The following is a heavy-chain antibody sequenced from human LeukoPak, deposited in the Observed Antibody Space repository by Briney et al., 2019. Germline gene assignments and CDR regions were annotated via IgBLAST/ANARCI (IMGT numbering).Heavy chain of an antibody. D-gene: IGHD2-2*01. Sequence: PGGSLRLSCAASGFTFSSYSMNWVRQAPGKGLGWVSSLSGSSSYIYYADSLKGRFTISRDNAKNSLYLQMNSLRAEDTAVYYCARDRVVVPAANGEYFQHWGQGTLVTVSS. V-gene: IGHV3-21*01. CDR1: GFTFSSYS. CDR3: ARDRVVVPAANGEYFQH. CDR2: LSGSSSYI. J-gene: IGHJ1*01.